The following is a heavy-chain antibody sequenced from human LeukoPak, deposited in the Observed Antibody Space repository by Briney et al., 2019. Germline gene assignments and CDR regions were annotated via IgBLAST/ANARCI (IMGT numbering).Heavy chain of an antibody. CDR2: VKGDETTT. V-gene: IGHV3-74*01. Sequence: GGSLRLSCAASGFTFSSSWMHWVRQVPGKGLVWVSRVKGDETTTGYADSVKGRFTISRDNAKNTLYLQMHSLRVEDTAVYYCASDYWGPVHWGQGTLVTVSS. CDR1: GFTFSSSW. CDR3: ASDYWGPVH. D-gene: IGHD7-27*01. J-gene: IGHJ4*02.